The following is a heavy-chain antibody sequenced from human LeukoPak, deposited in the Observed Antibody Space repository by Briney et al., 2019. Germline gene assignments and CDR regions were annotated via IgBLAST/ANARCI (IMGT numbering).Heavy chain of an antibody. D-gene: IGHD6-13*01. CDR2: IYHSGST. J-gene: IGHJ4*02. CDR1: GGSISSGGYS. Sequence: PSETLSLTCAVSGGSISSGGYSWSWIRQPPGKGLEWIGYIYHSGSTNYNPSLKSRVTISVDTSKNQFSLKLSSVTAADTAVYYCARGDSSSWFPLGHFDYWGQGTLVTVSS. V-gene: IGHV4-30-2*02. CDR3: ARGDSSSWFPLGHFDY.